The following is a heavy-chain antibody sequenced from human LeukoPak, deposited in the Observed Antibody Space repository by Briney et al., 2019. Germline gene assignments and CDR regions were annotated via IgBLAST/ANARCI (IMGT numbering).Heavy chain of an antibody. J-gene: IGHJ6*03. V-gene: IGHV3-30*03. CDR1: GFTFSSYG. D-gene: IGHD2-2*01. CDR3: ARDSPPVVPAAMAYMDV. Sequence: GGSLRLSCAASGFTFSSYGMHWVRQAPGKGLEWVAVISYDGSDKYYADSVKGRFTISRDNSKNTLYLQMNSLRAEDTAVYYCARDSPPVVPAAMAYMDVWGKGTTVTVSS. CDR2: ISYDGSDK.